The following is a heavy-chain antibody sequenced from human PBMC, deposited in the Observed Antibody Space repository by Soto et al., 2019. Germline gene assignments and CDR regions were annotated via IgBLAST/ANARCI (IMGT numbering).Heavy chain of an antibody. J-gene: IGHJ5*02. CDR2: IYYSGST. CDR3: ARETYGYYVGYFDP. D-gene: IGHD3-3*01. V-gene: IGHV4-59*04. CDR1: GGSISSYY. Sequence: ETLSLTCTVSGGSISSYYWSWIRQPPGKGLEWIGYIYYSGSTYYNPSLKSRVTISVDTSKNQFSLKLSSVTAADTAVYYCARETYGYYVGYFDPWGQGIQVTVPS.